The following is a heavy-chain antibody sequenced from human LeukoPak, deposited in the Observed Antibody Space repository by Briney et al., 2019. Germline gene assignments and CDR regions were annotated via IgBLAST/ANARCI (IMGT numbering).Heavy chain of an antibody. J-gene: IGHJ3*02. CDR3: ARDSGSYLDAFDI. CDR1: GYTFTSYY. CDR2: INPSGGST. Sequence: GASEKVSCRASGYTFTSYYMHWVRQAPGQGLEWMGIINPSGGSTSYAQKFQGRVTMTRDMSTSTVYMELSSLRSEDTAVYYCARDSGSYLDAFDIWGQGTMVTVSS. D-gene: IGHD1-26*01. V-gene: IGHV1-46*01.